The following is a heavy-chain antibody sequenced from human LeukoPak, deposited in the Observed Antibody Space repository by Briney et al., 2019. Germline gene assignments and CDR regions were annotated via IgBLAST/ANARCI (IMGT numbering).Heavy chain of an antibody. CDR1: GFTFSSYA. CDR3: AKRGDYDFWSGYNDF. J-gene: IGHJ4*02. Sequence: GGSLRLSCAASGFTFSSYAMSWVRQAPGKGLEWLSGISGSGGNTYYTDSVKGRFTISRDNSKGTLFLQMYSLRAEDTAIYYCAKRGDYDFWSGYNDFWGQGTLVTVSS. D-gene: IGHD3-3*01. CDR2: ISGSGGNT. V-gene: IGHV3-23*01.